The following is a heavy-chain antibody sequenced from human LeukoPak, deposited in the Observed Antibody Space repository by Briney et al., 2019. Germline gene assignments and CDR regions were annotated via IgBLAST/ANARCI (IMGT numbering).Heavy chain of an antibody. D-gene: IGHD3-22*01. V-gene: IGHV1-2*06. CDR2: INPNSGGT. Sequence: ASVKVSCKAPGYTFTGYYMHWVRQAPGQGLEWMGRINPNSGGTNYAQKFQGRVTMTRDTSISTAYMELSRLRSDDTAVYYCARDVGTYYYDSSGYLFDYWGQGTLVTVSS. J-gene: IGHJ4*02. CDR1: GYTFTGYY. CDR3: ARDVGTYYYDSSGYLFDY.